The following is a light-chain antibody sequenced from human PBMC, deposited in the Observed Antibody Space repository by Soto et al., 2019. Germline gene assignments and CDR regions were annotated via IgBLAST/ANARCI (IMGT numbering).Light chain of an antibody. Sequence: EIVLTPSPGTLCFSAGERATLSCRASQSVSSSFLAWYQQKVGQAPRLLIYGASSRATGIPDRFSGSGSGTDFTLTISRLEPEDFAVYYCQQYGSSPRTFGQGTRLEIK. CDR2: GAS. J-gene: IGKJ5*01. CDR3: QQYGSSPRT. V-gene: IGKV3-20*01. CDR1: QSVSSSF.